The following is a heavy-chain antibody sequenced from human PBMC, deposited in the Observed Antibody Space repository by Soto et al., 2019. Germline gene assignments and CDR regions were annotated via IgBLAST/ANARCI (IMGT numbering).Heavy chain of an antibody. D-gene: IGHD6-6*01. CDR3: ARGAGIAARPINWFDP. CDR1: GGSFSGYY. J-gene: IGHJ5*02. CDR2: INHSGST. V-gene: IGHV4-34*01. Sequence: QVQLQQWGAGLLKPSETLSLTCAVYGGSFSGYYWSWIRQPPGKGLEWIGEINHSGSTNYNPSLKSRVTISVDTSKNQFSLKLSSVTAADTAVYYCARGAGIAARPINWFDPWGQGTLVTVSS.